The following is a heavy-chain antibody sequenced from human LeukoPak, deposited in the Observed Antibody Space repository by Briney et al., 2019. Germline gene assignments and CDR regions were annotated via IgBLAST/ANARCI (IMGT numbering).Heavy chain of an antibody. D-gene: IGHD2-2*01. J-gene: IGHJ4*02. V-gene: IGHV3-30*03. Sequence: GGSLRLSCAASGFTFSRCGMHWVRQAPGKGLEWVAVISYDGTNKYYADSVKGRFTISRDNSKNTLYLQMNSLRAEDTAVYYCARLPIVVLSTAPFDYWGQGTLVTVSS. CDR3: ARLPIVVLSTAPFDY. CDR1: GFTFSRCG. CDR2: ISYDGTNK.